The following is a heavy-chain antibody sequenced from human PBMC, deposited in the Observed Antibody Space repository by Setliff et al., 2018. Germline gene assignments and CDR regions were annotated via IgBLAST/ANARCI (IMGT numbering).Heavy chain of an antibody. Sequence: PSETLSLTCAVYGGSFSGYYWSWIRQPPGKGLEWIGEINHSGSTNYNPSLKSRVSRDFAKRTLFLQMNSLRGEDTAVYYCAKAGGSGFAMDYFESWGRGTVVTVSS. CDR3: AKAGGSGFAMDYFES. D-gene: IGHD3-10*01. CDR2: INHSGST. V-gene: IGHV4-34*01. J-gene: IGHJ4*02. CDR1: GGSFSGYY.